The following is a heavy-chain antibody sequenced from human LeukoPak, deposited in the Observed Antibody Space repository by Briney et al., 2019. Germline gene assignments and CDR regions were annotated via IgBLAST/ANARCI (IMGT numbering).Heavy chain of an antibody. J-gene: IGHJ6*02. CDR3: ARDLIPYDSSVGMDV. Sequence: GGSLRLSCAASGFTFSSYGMHWVRQAPGKGLEWVAFIRYDGSNKYYADSVKGRFTISRDNSKNTLYLQMNSLRAEDTAVYYCARDLIPYDSSVGMDVWGQGTTVTVSS. CDR1: GFTFSSYG. V-gene: IGHV3-30*02. CDR2: IRYDGSNK. D-gene: IGHD3-22*01.